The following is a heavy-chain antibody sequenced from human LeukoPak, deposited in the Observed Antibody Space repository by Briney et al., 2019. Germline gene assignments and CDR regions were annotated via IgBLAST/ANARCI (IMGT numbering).Heavy chain of an antibody. V-gene: IGHV1-69*04. CDR2: IIPILGIA. CDR3: AREVAVAGTQLDY. CDR1: GGTFSSYA. J-gene: IGHJ4*02. Sequence: SVKVSCKASGGTFSSYAISWVRQAPGQGLEWMGRIIPILGIANYAQKFQGRVTITADKSTSTAYMELSSLRSEDTAVYYCAREVAVAGTQLDYWGQGTLVTVSS. D-gene: IGHD6-19*01.